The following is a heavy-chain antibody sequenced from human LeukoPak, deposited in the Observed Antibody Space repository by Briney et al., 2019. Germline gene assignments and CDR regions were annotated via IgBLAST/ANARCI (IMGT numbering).Heavy chain of an antibody. CDR2: ISSSSSYI. Sequence: PGGSLRLSCAASGFTFSSYSMNWVRQAPGKGLEWVSSISSSSSYIYYADSVKGRFTISRDNAKNSLYLQMNSLRAEDTAVYYCARDGSSSSPLLYYYYGMDVWGQGTTVTVSS. J-gene: IGHJ6*02. CDR3: ARDGSSSSPLLYYYYGMDV. D-gene: IGHD6-6*01. V-gene: IGHV3-21*01. CDR1: GFTFSSYS.